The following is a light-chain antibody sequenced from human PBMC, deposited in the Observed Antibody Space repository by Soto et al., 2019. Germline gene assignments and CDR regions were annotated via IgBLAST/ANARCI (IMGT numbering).Light chain of an antibody. CDR3: CSYAGSSTYV. J-gene: IGLJ1*01. Sequence: QSVLTRPASVSGSPGQSITISCTGTSSDVGSYNLVSWYQQHPGKAPKLMIYEGSKRPSGVSNRFSGSKSGNTASLTISGLQAEDEADYYCCSYAGSSTYVFGTGTKGTVL. CDR1: SSDVGSYNL. CDR2: EGS. V-gene: IGLV2-23*01.